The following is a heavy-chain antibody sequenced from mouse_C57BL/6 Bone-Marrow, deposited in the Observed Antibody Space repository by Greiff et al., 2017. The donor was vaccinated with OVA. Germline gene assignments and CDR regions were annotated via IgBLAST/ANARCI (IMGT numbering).Heavy chain of an antibody. CDR1: GYTFTDYE. J-gene: IGHJ4*01. D-gene: IGHD2-1*01. Sequence: QVQLKQSGAELVRPGASVTLSCKASGYTFTDYEMHWVKQTPVHGLEWIGAIDPETGGTAYNQKFKGKAILTADKSSSTAYMELRSLTSEDSAVYYCTIYGNLYAMDYWGQGTSVTVSS. CDR2: IDPETGGT. V-gene: IGHV1-15*01. CDR3: TIYGNLYAMDY.